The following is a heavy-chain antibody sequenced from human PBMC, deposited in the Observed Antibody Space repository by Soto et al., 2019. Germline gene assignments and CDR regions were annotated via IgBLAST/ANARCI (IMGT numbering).Heavy chain of an antibody. CDR3: ARPGRVGAPYSGMDV. CDR2: IYPGDSDT. CDR1: GYSFTSYW. J-gene: IGHJ6*02. D-gene: IGHD1-26*01. V-gene: IGHV5-51*01. Sequence: GESLKISCKGSGYSFTSYWIGWVRQMPGKGLEWMGIIYPGDSDTRYSPSFQGQVTISADKSISTAYLQWSSLKASDTAMYYCARPGRVGAPYSGMDVWGQGTKVTVSS.